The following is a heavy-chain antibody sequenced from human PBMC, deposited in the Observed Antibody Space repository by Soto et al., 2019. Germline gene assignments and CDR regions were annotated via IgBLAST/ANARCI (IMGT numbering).Heavy chain of an antibody. Sequence: ASVKVSCKASGYTFSSYSISWVRQAPGQGLEWMGWISAYNGNTKYAQKFQGRVTITADKSTSTAYMELSSLRSEDTAVYYCARGLHYDSISLDDYWGQGTLVTVSS. J-gene: IGHJ4*02. CDR2: ISAYNGNT. CDR1: GYTFSSYS. D-gene: IGHD3-22*01. CDR3: ARGLHYDSISLDDY. V-gene: IGHV1-18*01.